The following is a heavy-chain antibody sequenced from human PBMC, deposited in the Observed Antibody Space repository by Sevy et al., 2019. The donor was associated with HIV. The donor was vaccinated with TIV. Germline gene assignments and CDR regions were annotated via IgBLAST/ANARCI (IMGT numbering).Heavy chain of an antibody. D-gene: IGHD1-26*01. Sequence: ASVKVSCKASGYTFTNYHITWVRQAPGQGLEWMGWITPSNGNTEYVQRLQGRVTMTTDTSTSTAYMELRNLKSDDTAVYYCARAPSGSQGPGQYFHHWGQGTLVTVSS. CDR1: GYTFTNYH. CDR3: ARAPSGSQGPGQYFHH. J-gene: IGHJ1*01. CDR2: ITPSNGNT. V-gene: IGHV1-18*01.